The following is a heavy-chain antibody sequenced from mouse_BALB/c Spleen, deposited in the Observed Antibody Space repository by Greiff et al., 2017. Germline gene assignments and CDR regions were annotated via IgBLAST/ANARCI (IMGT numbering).Heavy chain of an antibody. V-gene: IGHV5-6-4*01. CDR2: ISSGGSYT. D-gene: IGHD1-1*01. J-gene: IGHJ4*01. CDR1: GFTFSSYT. CDR3: TRGHYYGSAYAMDY. Sequence: EVQLQQSGGGLVKPGGSLKLSCAASGFTFSSYTMSWVRQTPEKRLEWVATISSGGSYTYYPDSVKGRFTISRDNAKNTLYLQMSSLKSEDTAMYYCTRGHYYGSAYAMDYWGQGTSVTVSS.